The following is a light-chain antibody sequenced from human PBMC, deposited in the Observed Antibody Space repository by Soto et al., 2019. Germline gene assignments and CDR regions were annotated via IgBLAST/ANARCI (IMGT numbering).Light chain of an antibody. CDR3: KKYSRWLGP. CDR1: QGIGNT. J-gene: IGKJ1*01. Sequence: EIVITQSPATLSVSPGEGATLSCRASQGIGNTLAWYQQTPGQAPRLLIYGASNRATGVPARISGSVSGTEFTLTIASLKSEEWAIYYCKKYSRWLGPFGQGNKVDVK. V-gene: IGKV3-15*01. CDR2: GAS.